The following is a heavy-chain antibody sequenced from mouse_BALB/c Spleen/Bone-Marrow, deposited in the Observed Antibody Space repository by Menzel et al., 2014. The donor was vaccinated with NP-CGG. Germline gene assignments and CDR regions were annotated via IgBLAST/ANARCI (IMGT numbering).Heavy chain of an antibody. CDR2: IRNKANGYTT. V-gene: IGHV7-3*02. CDR1: GFTFTDYY. J-gene: IGHJ2*01. D-gene: IGHD1-1*01. Sequence: EVKLMESGGGLVQPGGSLRLSCATSGFTFTDYYMNWVRQPPGKALEWLGFIRNKANGYTTEYSASVKGRFTISRDNYQSILYLHMNTLRAEDSATYYCARDSRSTVSHFDYWGQGTTLTVSS. CDR3: ARDSRSTVSHFDY.